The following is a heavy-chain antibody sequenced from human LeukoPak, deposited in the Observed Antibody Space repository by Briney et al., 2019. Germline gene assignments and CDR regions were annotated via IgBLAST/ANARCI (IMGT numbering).Heavy chain of an antibody. Sequence: SETLSLTCAVYGGSFSGYYWSWIRQPPGKGLEWIGEINHSGSTNYNPSLKSRVTISVDTSKNQFSLKLSSVTAADTAVYYCAREGRAGSSSWSPIDYWGQGTLVTVSS. CDR2: INHSGST. D-gene: IGHD6-13*01. V-gene: IGHV4-34*01. CDR3: AREGRAGSSSWSPIDY. CDR1: GGSFSGYY. J-gene: IGHJ4*02.